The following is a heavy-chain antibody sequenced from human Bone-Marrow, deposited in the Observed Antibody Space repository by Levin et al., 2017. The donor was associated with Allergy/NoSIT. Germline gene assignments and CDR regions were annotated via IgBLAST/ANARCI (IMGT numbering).Heavy chain of an antibody. CDR2: INPDGSEK. CDR3: ARDRRDSD. CDR1: GFIFSDCW. D-gene: IGHD2-21*02. J-gene: IGHJ4*02. V-gene: IGHV3-7*01. Sequence: GGSLRLSCAASGFIFSDCWVTWVRQAPGKGLEWVASINPDGSEKYYVDSVKGRFTISRDNAKNSLFLQMNSLRAEDTALYFCARDRRDSDWGQGTLVTVSS.